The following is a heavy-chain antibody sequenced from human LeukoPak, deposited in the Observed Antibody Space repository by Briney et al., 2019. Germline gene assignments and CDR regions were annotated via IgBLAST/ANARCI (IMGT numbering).Heavy chain of an antibody. J-gene: IGHJ6*02. CDR1: GFTFSGYD. CDR3: ARLRYYGMDV. CDR2: TSSSSSTI. V-gene: IGHV3-48*04. Sequence: GGSLRLSCAASGFTFSGYDMSWVRQAPGKGLEWVTYTSSSSSTIYYADSVKSRFTISRDNAKNSLYLQMNSLRAEDTAVYYCARLRYYGMDVWGQGTTVTVSS.